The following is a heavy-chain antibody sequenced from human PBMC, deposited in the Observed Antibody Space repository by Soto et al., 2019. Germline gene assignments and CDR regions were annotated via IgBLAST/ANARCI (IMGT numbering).Heavy chain of an antibody. CDR1: VGSISSSSYY. Sequence: AETLSLTCTVSVGSISSSSYYWFWIRHPPGKGLEWIGSIYYSGSTYYNPSLKSRVTISVDTSKNQFSLKLSSVTAADTAVYYCARLLRSGSYYYDSSGYCYWGQGTLVTVSS. CDR3: ARLLRSGSYYYDSSGYCY. J-gene: IGHJ4*02. D-gene: IGHD3-22*01. V-gene: IGHV4-39*01. CDR2: IYYSGST.